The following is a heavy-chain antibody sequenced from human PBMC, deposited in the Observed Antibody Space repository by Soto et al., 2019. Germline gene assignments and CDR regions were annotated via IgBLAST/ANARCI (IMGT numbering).Heavy chain of an antibody. D-gene: IGHD2-2*01. CDR1: GGSISSSSYY. V-gene: IGHV4-39*01. CDR3: ASTFPIVVVPAAVNWFDP. CDR2: IYYSGST. Sequence: PSETLSLTCTVSGGSISSSSYYWGWIRQPPGKGLEWIGSIYYSGSTYYNPSLKSRVTISVDTSKNQFSLKLSSVTAADTAVYYCASTFPIVVVPAAVNWFDPWGQGTLVTVSS. J-gene: IGHJ5*02.